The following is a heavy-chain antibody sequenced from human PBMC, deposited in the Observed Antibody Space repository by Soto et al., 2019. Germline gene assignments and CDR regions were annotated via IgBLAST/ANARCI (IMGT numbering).Heavy chain of an antibody. CDR2: MNPNGGNT. J-gene: IGHJ4*02. CDR3: ARTLYGDNVDY. CDR1: GYTFTSYD. V-gene: IGHV1-8*01. Sequence: QVQLVQSGAEVKKPGPSVKASSKASGYTFTSYDITWVRQAPGQGLEWMGWMNPNGGNTGYAQKFQGRVTMTRNTSISTAYMELSSLRSEDTAVYYCARTLYGDNVDYWGQGTLVTVSS. D-gene: IGHD4-17*01.